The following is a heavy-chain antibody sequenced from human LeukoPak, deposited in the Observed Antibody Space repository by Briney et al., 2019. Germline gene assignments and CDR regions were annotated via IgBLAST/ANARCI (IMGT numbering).Heavy chain of an antibody. CDR2: IKQDGSEK. J-gene: IGHJ6*03. Sequence: PGGSLRLSCAASGFTFSSYWMSWVRQAPGKGLEWVANIKQDGSEKYYVDSVKGRFTISRDNAKNSLFLQMNSLRAEDTAVYYCARARRQVDRYFDYYFTDVWGKGTTVTVSS. V-gene: IGHV3-7*01. CDR1: GFTFSSYW. CDR3: ARARRQVDRYFDYYFTDV.